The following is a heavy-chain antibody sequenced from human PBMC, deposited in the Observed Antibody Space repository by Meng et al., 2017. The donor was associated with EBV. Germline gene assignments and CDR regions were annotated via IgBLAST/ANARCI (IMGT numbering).Heavy chain of an antibody. Sequence: QLQAVQAGPEEKKPGASVTVPFKASGYTFSSCGSRCVQHAPGQVLGCVGCIRAYNANTNSAQKLQGRVTMNTDTSTSTAYMDLRSLRSDDTAVYYCARGLDYFDYWGQGTLVTVSS. CDR2: IRAYNANT. J-gene: IGHJ4*02. CDR3: ARGLDYFDY. V-gene: IGHV1-18*01. CDR1: GYTFSSCG.